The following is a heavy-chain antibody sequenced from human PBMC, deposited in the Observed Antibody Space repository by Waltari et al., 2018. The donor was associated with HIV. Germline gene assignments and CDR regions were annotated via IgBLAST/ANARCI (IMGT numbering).Heavy chain of an antibody. CDR3: AKDKRTFGDLYWFFDL. Sequence: QVQLVESGGGVVQPGGSLSLSCAASGFTFSSYAMNWVRQAPGKGLEWVALIRYDGNNKDHGDSVRGRFTISRDNSKNTLYLQMDLLRTEDTAIYYCAKDKRTFGDLYWFFDLWGRGTLVTVSS. D-gene: IGHD4-17*01. V-gene: IGHV3-30*02. CDR1: GFTFSSYA. J-gene: IGHJ2*01. CDR2: IRYDGNNK.